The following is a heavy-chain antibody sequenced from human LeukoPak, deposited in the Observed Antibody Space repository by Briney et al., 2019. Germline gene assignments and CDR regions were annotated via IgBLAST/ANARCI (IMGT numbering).Heavy chain of an antibody. CDR2: IKPSGGGT. V-gene: IGHV1-46*01. J-gene: IGHJ1*01. D-gene: IGHD3-22*01. Sequence: ASVTVSCKASGYTFTNYYVHWVRQAPGQGLEWMGIIKPSGGGTSYALKFQGRVTMTRDTSTSTAYMELSSLRSEDTAVYYCARDHFDSSGYYYLLGYFEHWGQGTLATVSS. CDR3: ARDHFDSSGYYYLLGYFEH. CDR1: GYTFTNYY.